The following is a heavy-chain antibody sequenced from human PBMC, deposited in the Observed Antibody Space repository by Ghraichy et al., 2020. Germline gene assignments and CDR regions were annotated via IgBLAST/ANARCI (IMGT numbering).Heavy chain of an antibody. CDR2: IYSGGST. J-gene: IGHJ4*02. V-gene: IGHV3-53*01. CDR3: ARERGSSSWYSLDY. Sequence: GGSLRLSCAASGFTVSSNYMSWVRQAPGKGLEWVSVIYSGGSTYYADSVKGRFTISRDNSKNTLYLQMNSLRAEDTAVYYCARERGSSSWYSLDYWGQGTLVTVSS. CDR1: GFTVSSNY. D-gene: IGHD6-13*01.